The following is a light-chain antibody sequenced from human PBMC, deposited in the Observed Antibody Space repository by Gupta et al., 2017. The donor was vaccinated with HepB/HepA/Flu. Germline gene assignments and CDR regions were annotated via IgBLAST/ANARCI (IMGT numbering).Light chain of an antibody. CDR2: AAS. J-gene: IGKJ1*01. CDR3: QQLNSYPRT. V-gene: IGKV1-9*01. Sequence: LTQSPSFLSASVGDRVTITCRASQGISSYLAWYQQKPGKAPKLLIYAASTLQSGVPSRFSGSGSGTEFTLTISSLQPEDFANYYCQQLNSYPRTFGQGTKVEIK. CDR1: QGISSY.